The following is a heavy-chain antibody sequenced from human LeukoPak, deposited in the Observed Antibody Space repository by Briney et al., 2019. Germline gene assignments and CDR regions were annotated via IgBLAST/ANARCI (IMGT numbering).Heavy chain of an antibody. CDR1: GYTFTGYY. CDR2: INPNSGGT. J-gene: IGHJ4*02. Sequence: ASVKVSCKASGYTFTGYYMHWVRQAPGQGLEWMGWINPNSGGTNYAQKFQGRVTMTRDTSISTAYMELSRLRSDDTAVYYCARVDDCSGYYYYFDYWGQGTLVTVSS. CDR3: ARVDDCSGYYYYFDY. D-gene: IGHD3-22*01. V-gene: IGHV1-2*02.